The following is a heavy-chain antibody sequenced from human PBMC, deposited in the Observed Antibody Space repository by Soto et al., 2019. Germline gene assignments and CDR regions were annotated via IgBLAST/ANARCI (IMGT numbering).Heavy chain of an antibody. CDR3: ARSDGRY. Sequence: SETLSLTCAVYGVSFSGYYWTWIRQPPGTGLEWIGEINHSGSTNYNPSLKSRVTISVDTSKNQFSLKLTSVTAADTAVYYCARSDGRYWGQGTLVTVSS. CDR1: GVSFSGYY. J-gene: IGHJ4*02. CDR2: INHSGST. V-gene: IGHV4-34*01.